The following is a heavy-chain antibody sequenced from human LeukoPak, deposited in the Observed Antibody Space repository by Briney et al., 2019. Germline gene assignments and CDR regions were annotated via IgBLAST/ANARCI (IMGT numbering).Heavy chain of an antibody. CDR2: ISGSGGST. J-gene: IGHJ6*02. V-gene: IGHV3-23*01. CDR3: ARDLKGELRFLEGGMDV. CDR1: GFTFSSYA. D-gene: IGHD3-3*01. Sequence: GGSLRLSCAASGFTFSSYAMSWVRQAPGKGLEWVSAISGSGGSTYYADSVKGRFTISRDNSKNTLYLQMNSLRAEDTAVYYCARDLKGELRFLEGGMDVWGQGTTVTVSS.